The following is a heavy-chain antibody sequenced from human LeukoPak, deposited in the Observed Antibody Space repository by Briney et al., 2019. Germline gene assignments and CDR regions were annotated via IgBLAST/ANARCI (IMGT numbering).Heavy chain of an antibody. Sequence: SETLSLTCTVSGASISSYFWTWIRQSPGKGLEWIGYISNIGSTNYNPSLKSRVTISVDTSKNQFSLKLSPVTAADTAVYYCARGRLHDAFDIWGQGTMVTVSS. CDR1: GASISSYF. J-gene: IGHJ3*02. CDR3: ARGRLHDAFDI. CDR2: ISNIGST. D-gene: IGHD5-24*01. V-gene: IGHV4-59*12.